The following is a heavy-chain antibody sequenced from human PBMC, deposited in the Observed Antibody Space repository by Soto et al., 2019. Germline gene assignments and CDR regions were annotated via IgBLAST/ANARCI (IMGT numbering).Heavy chain of an antibody. CDR1: GYTFTSYY. V-gene: IGHV1-46*01. CDR3: ARVAYYDSSGYYPQEVNFDY. CDR2: INPSGGST. J-gene: IGHJ4*02. D-gene: IGHD3-22*01. Sequence: ASVTVSCQTSGYTFTSYYMHLVRQAPGQGLEWMGIINPSGGSTSYAQKFQGRVTMTRDTSTSTVYMELSSLRSEDTAVYYCARVAYYDSSGYYPQEVNFDYWGQGTLVTVSS.